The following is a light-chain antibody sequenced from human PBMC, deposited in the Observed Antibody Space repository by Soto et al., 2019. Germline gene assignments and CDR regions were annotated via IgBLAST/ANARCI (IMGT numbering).Light chain of an antibody. V-gene: IGKV1-39*01. Sequence: IPMTQSPSSLSASLGDRVTITCRASQSISSYLNWYQQKPGKAPKLLIYAASSLQSGVPSRFSGSGSGTDFTLTISSLQPEDFATYYCQQSYSTPWTFGQGTKVDI. J-gene: IGKJ1*01. CDR3: QQSYSTPWT. CDR1: QSISSY. CDR2: AAS.